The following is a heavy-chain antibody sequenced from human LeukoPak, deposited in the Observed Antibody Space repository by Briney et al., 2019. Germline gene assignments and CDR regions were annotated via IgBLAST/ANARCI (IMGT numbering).Heavy chain of an antibody. CDR3: AKDVWRATRLFDY. Sequence: GGSLRLSCAASGFTVSSNYMSWVRQAPGKGLEWVAVISYDGSNKYYADSVKGRFTISRDNSKNTLYLQMNSLRAEDTAVYYCAKDVWRATRLFDYWGQGTLVTVSS. CDR1: GFTVSSNY. D-gene: IGHD1-26*01. CDR2: ISYDGSNK. V-gene: IGHV3-30*18. J-gene: IGHJ4*02.